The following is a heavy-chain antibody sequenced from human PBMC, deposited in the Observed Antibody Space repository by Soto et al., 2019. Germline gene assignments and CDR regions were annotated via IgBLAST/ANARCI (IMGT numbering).Heavy chain of an antibody. CDR1: GYSFTSYW. CDR3: ARYPPGPSSNYYGMDV. Sequence: PGESLKISCKGSGYSFTSYWIVWVRQMPGKGLGWMGIIYPGDSDTRYSPSFQGQVTISADKSISTAYLQWSSVKASDAAMYYCARYPPGPSSNYYGMDVWGQGTTVTVSS. CDR2: IYPGDSDT. V-gene: IGHV5-51*01. D-gene: IGHD6-19*01. J-gene: IGHJ6*02.